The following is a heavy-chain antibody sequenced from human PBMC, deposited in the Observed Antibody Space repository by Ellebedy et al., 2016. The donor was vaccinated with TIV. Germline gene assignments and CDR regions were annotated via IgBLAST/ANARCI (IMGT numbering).Heavy chain of an antibody. D-gene: IGHD3-3*02. CDR1: GFTFSSYW. J-gene: IGHJ6*02. CDR2: IKQDGSEK. V-gene: IGHV3-7*01. Sequence: GESLKISXAASGFTFSSYWMSWVRQAPGKGLEWVANIKQDGSEKYYVDSVKGRFTISRDNSKDTLYLQMNSLRAEDTAVYYCARDSNGMDVWGQGTTVTVSS. CDR3: ARDSNGMDV.